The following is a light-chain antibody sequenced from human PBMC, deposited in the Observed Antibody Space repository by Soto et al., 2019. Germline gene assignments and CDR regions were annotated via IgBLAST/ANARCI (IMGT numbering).Light chain of an antibody. J-gene: IGLJ1*01. V-gene: IGLV2-14*01. CDR3: TSYSISTAYI. CDR1: SSDVGLYNY. CDR2: EVT. Sequence: QSALTQPASVSGSPGQSITISCTGTSSDVGLYNYVSWYQQYPGRAPKLIIYEVTNRPSGVSDRFSGSKSGNTASLTISGLQADDEADYVCTSYSISTAYIFGTGTKVTVL.